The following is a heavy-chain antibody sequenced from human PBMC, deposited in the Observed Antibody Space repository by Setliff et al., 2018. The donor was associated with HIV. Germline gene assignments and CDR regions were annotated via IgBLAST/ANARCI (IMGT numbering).Heavy chain of an antibody. CDR2: VRNKANSYTT. D-gene: IGHD3-16*01. V-gene: IGHV3-72*01. CDR3: ARGSRGEGGLDYYMDV. J-gene: IGHJ6*03. Sequence: AGGSLRLSCAASTFTFSDHYMDWVRQAPGKGLEWVGRVRNKANSYTTEYAASVKGRFTISRDDSTNSVYLQMNSLKTDDTAIYFCARGSRGEGGLDYYMDVWGKGTTVTVSS. CDR1: TFTFSDHY.